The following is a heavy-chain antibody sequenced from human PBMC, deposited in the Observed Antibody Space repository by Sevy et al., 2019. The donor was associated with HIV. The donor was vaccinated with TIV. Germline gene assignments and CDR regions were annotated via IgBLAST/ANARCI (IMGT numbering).Heavy chain of an antibody. CDR3: ARDPDGSGHKFDY. CDR1: GFDFSNYV. D-gene: IGHD2-15*01. CDR2: TLHDESDK. V-gene: IGHV3-30*19. J-gene: IGHJ4*02. Sequence: GGSLRLSCAASGFDFSNYVMHWVRQTPGKGLEWVAVTLHDESDKFYADSVKGRFTIFRDNSKNTLFLQMNSLTVEGTAVYYCARDPDGSGHKFDYWGQGTLVTVSS.